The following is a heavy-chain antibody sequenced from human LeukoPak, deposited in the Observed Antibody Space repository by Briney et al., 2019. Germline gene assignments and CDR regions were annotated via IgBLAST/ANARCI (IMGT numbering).Heavy chain of an antibody. CDR1: GYTFTSYA. D-gene: IGHD1-1*01. CDR3: ARDTQLHVLNWFDP. V-gene: IGHV7-4-1*02. Sequence: ASVKVSCKASGYTFTSYAMNWVRQAPGQGLEWMGWISTNTGNPTYAQGFTGRFVFSLDTSVSTAYLQISSLKAEDTAVYYCARDTQLHVLNWFDPWGQGTLVTVSS. CDR2: ISTNTGNP. J-gene: IGHJ5*02.